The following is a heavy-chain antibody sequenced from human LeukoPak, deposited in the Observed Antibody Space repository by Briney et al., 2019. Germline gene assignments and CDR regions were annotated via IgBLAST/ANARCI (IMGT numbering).Heavy chain of an antibody. CDR2: IYTSGST. Sequence: SETLSLTCTVSGGSISSYYWSWIRQPPGKGLEWIGYIYTSGSTNYSPSLKSRVTISVDTSKNQFSLKLSSVTAADTAVYYCARDPGGSYSGGFDYWGQGTLVTVSS. CDR3: ARDPGGSYSGGFDY. CDR1: GGSISSYY. J-gene: IGHJ4*02. V-gene: IGHV4-4*09. D-gene: IGHD1-26*01.